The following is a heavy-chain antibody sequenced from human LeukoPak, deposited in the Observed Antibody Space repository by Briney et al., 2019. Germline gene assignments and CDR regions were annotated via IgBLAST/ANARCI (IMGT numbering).Heavy chain of an antibody. CDR1: GFTFSNYV. CDR3: VKVGGGGGWYWSP. Sequence: GGSLRLSCTGSGFTFSNYVMSWVRQAPGKRLEWVSGISDRGDDTDYADSVKGRFTISRDNSKNTLFLQMNILRVEDTAVYYCVKVGGGGGWYWSPGGQGTLVTVS. J-gene: IGHJ5*02. D-gene: IGHD6-19*01. V-gene: IGHV3-23*01. CDR2: ISDRGDDT.